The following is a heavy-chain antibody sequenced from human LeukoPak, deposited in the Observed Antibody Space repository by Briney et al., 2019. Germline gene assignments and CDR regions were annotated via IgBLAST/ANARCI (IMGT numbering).Heavy chain of an antibody. Sequence: GGSLRLSCAASGFTFSRYSMNWVRQAPGKGLEWVSSMSSSSGRIYYGDSVKGRFTVSRDNAKRSLYLQMNSLRAEDTAVYYCAREFDGSASGAGYWGQGTLVTVSS. D-gene: IGHD1-26*01. J-gene: IGHJ4*02. CDR1: GFTFSRYS. V-gene: IGHV3-21*01. CDR3: AREFDGSASGAGY. CDR2: MSSSSGRI.